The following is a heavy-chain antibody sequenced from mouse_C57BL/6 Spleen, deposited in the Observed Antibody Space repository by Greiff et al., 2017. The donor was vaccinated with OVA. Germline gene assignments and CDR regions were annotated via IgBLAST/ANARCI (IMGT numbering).Heavy chain of an antibody. CDR3: ATEDSYYDYSAWFAY. CDR1: GYTFTSYW. CDR2: IDPSDSYT. D-gene: IGHD2-4*01. J-gene: IGHJ3*01. Sequence: QVQLQQPGAELVMPGASVKLSCKASGYTFTSYWMHWVKQRPGQGLEWIGEIDPSDSYTNYNQKFKGKSTLTVDKSSSTAYMQLSSLTSEDSAVYYCATEDSYYDYSAWFAYWGQGTLVTVSA. V-gene: IGHV1-69*01.